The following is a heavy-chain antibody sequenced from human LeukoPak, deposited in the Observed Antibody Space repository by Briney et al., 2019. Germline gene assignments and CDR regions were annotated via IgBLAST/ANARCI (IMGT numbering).Heavy chain of an antibody. Sequence: PGGSLRLSCAASGFTFSSYSMNWVRQAPGKGLEWVSSISSSSSYIYYADSVKGRFTISRDNAKNSLYLQMNSLRAEDTAVYYCARYYDSSGYSPSFDYWGQGTLVTVSS. CDR1: GFTFSSYS. CDR3: ARYYDSSGYSPSFDY. V-gene: IGHV3-21*01. D-gene: IGHD3-22*01. CDR2: ISSSSSYI. J-gene: IGHJ4*02.